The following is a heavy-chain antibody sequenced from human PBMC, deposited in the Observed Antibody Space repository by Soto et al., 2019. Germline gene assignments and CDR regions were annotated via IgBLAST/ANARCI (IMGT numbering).Heavy chain of an antibody. CDR1: GGPISSSGDY. D-gene: IGHD6-19*01. CDR3: ARGLSSSAYLDY. CDR2: ISNSGST. J-gene: IGHJ4*02. V-gene: IGHV4-39*01. Sequence: QLQLQESGPGLVKPSEALSLTCTVTGGPISSSGDYWGWVRQTPGKGLEWIGTISNSGSTYYNPSVMSRVTRPVDTSKKQFSLRLISVTAADTAVYYCARGLSSSAYLDYWGQGTLVTVSS.